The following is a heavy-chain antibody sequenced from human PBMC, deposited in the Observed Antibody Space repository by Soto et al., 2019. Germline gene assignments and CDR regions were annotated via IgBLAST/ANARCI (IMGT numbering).Heavy chain of an antibody. CDR3: AKDISLLSETPDY. CDR2: ISCNSGSR. J-gene: IGHJ4*02. D-gene: IGHD3-16*02. V-gene: IGHV3-9*01. CDR1: GFTFKDYV. Sequence: GGSLRLSCAASGFTFKDYVMHWVRQAPGKGLEWVAGISCNSGSRDYADSVKGRFTISRDYAKNSLYLQMNSLRTEDTALYYCAKDISLLSETPDYWGEGTMVTV.